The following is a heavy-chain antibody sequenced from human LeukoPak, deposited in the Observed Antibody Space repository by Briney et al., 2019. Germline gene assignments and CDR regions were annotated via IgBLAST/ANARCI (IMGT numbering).Heavy chain of an antibody. J-gene: IGHJ3*02. CDR1: GFTFSTYA. CDR3: ARGIQPPKYYGSGSDTFDI. V-gene: IGHV3-30*04. D-gene: IGHD3-10*01. Sequence: GGSLRLSCVASGFTFSTYAIHWVRQAPGKGLEWVAVVSKDGNTKYYADSVRGRFTISRDNSKNTLYLQMNSLRAEDTSVYYCARGIQPPKYYGSGSDTFDIWGQGTMVTVSS. CDR2: VSKDGNTK.